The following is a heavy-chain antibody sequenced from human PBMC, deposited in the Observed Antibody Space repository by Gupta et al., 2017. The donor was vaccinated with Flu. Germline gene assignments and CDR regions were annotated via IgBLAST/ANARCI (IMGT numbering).Heavy chain of an antibody. CDR2: ISSSSSTI. CDR3: ARDSLARSSRDWFDP. CDR1: GFTFSSYS. J-gene: IGHJ5*02. V-gene: IGHV3-48*02. D-gene: IGHD6-13*01. Sequence: EVQLVESGGGLVQPGGSLRLSCAASGFTFSSYSMNWVRQAPGKGLEWVSYISSSSSTIYYADSVKGRFTISRDNAKNSLYLQMNSLRDEDTAVYYCARDSLARSSRDWFDPWGQGTLVTVSS.